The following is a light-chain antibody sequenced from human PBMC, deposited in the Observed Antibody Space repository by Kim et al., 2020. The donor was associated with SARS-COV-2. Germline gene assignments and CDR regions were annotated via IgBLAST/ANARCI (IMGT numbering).Light chain of an antibody. CDR1: KLGDKY. CDR3: QAWDSSTHVV. CDR2: QDS. V-gene: IGLV3-1*01. Sequence: VSPGQIASITCSGDKLGDKYACWYQQKPGQPPVLVIYQDSKRPSGIPERFSGSNSGNTATLTISGTQAMDEADYYCQAWDSSTHVVFGGGTKLTVL. J-gene: IGLJ2*01.